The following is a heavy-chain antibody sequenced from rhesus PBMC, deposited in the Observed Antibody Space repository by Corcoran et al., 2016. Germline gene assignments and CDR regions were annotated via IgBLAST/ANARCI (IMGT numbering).Heavy chain of an antibody. CDR3: ARPGVGSSGYGLNS. Sequence: QVQLQESGPGLVKPSETLSLTCVFSGDSISSGYYYWSWLRQSPENGLEWSGYISYSGSTSYNPSLKSRVTISRDTSKNQFSLKMNSMTAADTAVYYCARPGVGSSGYGLNSWGQGVVVTVSS. CDR1: GDSISSGYYY. V-gene: IGHV4-122*02. D-gene: IGHD4-29*01. J-gene: IGHJ6*01. CDR2: ISYSGST.